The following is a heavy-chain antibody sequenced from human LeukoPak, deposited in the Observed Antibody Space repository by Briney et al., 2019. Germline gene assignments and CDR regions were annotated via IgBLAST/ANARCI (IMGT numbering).Heavy chain of an antibody. CDR3: ARGSRPYYDSSGYWAYYFDY. J-gene: IGHJ4*02. D-gene: IGHD3-22*01. Sequence: SETLSLTCTVSGGSISSGGYFWSWIRQHPGKGLEWIGYIYYIGSTYYNPSLKSRVTISVDTSKNQFSLKLSSVTAADTAVYYCARGSRPYYDSSGYWAYYFDYWGQGTLVTVSS. CDR1: GGSISSGGYF. V-gene: IGHV4-31*03. CDR2: IYYIGST.